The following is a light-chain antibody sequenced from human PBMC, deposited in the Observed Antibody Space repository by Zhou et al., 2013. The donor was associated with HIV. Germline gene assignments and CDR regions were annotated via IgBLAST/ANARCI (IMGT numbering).Light chain of an antibody. CDR2: KAS. V-gene: IGKV1-5*03. CDR1: QSISSW. CDR3: QQSYSTPFT. J-gene: IGKJ3*01. Sequence: DVQMTQSPSTLSASVGDRVTITCRASQSISSWLAWYQQRPGKAPKLLIYKASSLQSGVPSRFSGSGSGTEFTLTISSLQPDDFATYYCQQSYSTPFTFGPGTKVEIK.